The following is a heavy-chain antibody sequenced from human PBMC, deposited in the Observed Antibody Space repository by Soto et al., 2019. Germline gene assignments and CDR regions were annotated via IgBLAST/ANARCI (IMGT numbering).Heavy chain of an antibody. CDR3: ARVYGSGSYQFDY. J-gene: IGHJ4*02. Sequence: PSETLCLTCTVSGGSISSGGYYWSWIRQHPGKGLEWIGYIYYSGSTYYNPSLKSRVTISVDTSKNQFSLKLSSVTAADTAVYYCARVYGSGSYQFDYRGQGTLVTVSS. D-gene: IGHD3-10*01. CDR2: IYYSGST. V-gene: IGHV4-31*03. CDR1: GGSISSGGYY.